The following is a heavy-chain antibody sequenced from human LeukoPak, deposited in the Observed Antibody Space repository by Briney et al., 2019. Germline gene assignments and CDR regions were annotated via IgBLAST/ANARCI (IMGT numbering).Heavy chain of an antibody. Sequence: GGSLRLSCAASGFTFSRYWMSWVRQAPGKRLEWVANIKQDGSEKYYVASVKGRFTISRDNAKNSLYLQMNGLRAEDTAIYYCAREEGSSIYFRYFDYWGQGTLATVSS. D-gene: IGHD2-15*01. CDR1: GFTFSRYW. V-gene: IGHV3-7*04. CDR2: IKQDGSEK. CDR3: AREEGSSIYFRYFDY. J-gene: IGHJ4*02.